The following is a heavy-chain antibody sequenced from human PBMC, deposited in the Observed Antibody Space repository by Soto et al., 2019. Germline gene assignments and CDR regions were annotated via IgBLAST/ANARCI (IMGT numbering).Heavy chain of an antibody. CDR2: ISSSSSNI. J-gene: IGHJ4*02. Sequence: EVQLVESGGGLVKPGGSLRLSCAASGFTFSSYSMHWVRQAPGKGLEWVSSISSSSSNIYYADSVKGRFTISRDNAKNTRNLQINSQRAEDTAVDYCATTLYKTGGYWGQGTLVTVSS. CDR1: GFTFSSYS. D-gene: IGHD2-8*02. V-gene: IGHV3-21*01. CDR3: ATTLYKTGGY.